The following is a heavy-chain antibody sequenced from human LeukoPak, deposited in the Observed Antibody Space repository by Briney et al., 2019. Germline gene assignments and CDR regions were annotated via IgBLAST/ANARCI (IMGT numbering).Heavy chain of an antibody. CDR1: GGSISSYY. CDR2: IYYSGST. Sequence: KPSETLSLTCTVSGGSISSYYWSWIRQPPGKGLEWIGYIYYSGSTNYNPSLKSRVTISVDTSKNQFSLKLNSVTAADTAVYYCVREDYRAFDIWGQGTMVTVSS. J-gene: IGHJ3*02. CDR3: VREDYRAFDI. V-gene: IGHV4-59*01. D-gene: IGHD4/OR15-4a*01.